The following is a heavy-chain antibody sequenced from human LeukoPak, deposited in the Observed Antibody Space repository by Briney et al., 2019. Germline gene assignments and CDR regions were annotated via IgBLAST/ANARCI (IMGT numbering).Heavy chain of an antibody. D-gene: IGHD6-19*01. Sequence: ASVKVSCKASGYTFTNYAMNWVRQAPGQGLEWMGWISGYNGNTNYAQKFQGRITMTTDTSTSTGYMELRSLRSDDTAVYYCARDLKMGYSSGRYSWGTGSSNDYWGQGTLVTVSS. V-gene: IGHV1-18*01. CDR2: ISGYNGNT. CDR3: ARDLKMGYSSGRYSWGTGSSNDY. J-gene: IGHJ4*02. CDR1: GYTFTNYA.